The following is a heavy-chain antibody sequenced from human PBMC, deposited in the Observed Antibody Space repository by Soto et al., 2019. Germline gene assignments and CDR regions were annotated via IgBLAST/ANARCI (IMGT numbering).Heavy chain of an antibody. Sequence: QVQLVQSGAEVKKPGSSVKVSCKASGGTFSSYTISWVRQAPGQGLEWMGRIIPILGIANYAQKFQGRVTITADKSTSTAYMELSSLRSGATAVYYWARGRPAGQGDYYYMDVWGKGTTVTVSS. V-gene: IGHV1-69*02. CDR2: IIPILGIA. CDR3: ARGRPAGQGDYYYMDV. D-gene: IGHD2-2*01. CDR1: GGTFSSYT. J-gene: IGHJ6*03.